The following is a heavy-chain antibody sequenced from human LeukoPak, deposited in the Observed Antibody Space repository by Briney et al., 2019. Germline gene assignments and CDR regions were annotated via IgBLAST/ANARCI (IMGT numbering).Heavy chain of an antibody. J-gene: IGHJ4*02. Sequence: ASVKVSCKASGYTFTCYGISWVRQAPGQGLEWMGWISAYNGNTNYAQKLQGRVTMTTDTSTSTAYMELRSLRSDDTAVYYCARDRDYGDYPFFDYWGQGTLVTVSS. CDR3: ARDRDYGDYPFFDY. CDR1: GYTFTCYG. CDR2: ISAYNGNT. D-gene: IGHD4-17*01. V-gene: IGHV1-18*01.